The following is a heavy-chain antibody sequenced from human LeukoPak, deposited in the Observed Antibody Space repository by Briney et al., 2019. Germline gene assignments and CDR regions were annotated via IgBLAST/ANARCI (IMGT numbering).Heavy chain of an antibody. D-gene: IGHD1-26*01. Sequence: ESLQISCRVSGYSSTTYCIGWVRQMPGKGLGCMGIIYPGDSDTRYSPSFQGQVTISADKSISTACLQWSSLKASDTAMYYCARRWELYYFDYWGQGTLVTVSS. J-gene: IGHJ4*02. CDR1: GYSSTTYC. CDR3: ARRWELYYFDY. CDR2: IYPGDSDT. V-gene: IGHV5-51*01.